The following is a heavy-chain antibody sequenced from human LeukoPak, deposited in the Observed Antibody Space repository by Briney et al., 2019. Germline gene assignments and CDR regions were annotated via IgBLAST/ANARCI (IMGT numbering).Heavy chain of an antibody. V-gene: IGHV1-8*03. CDR1: GYTFTGYY. CDR2: MNPNSGNT. Sequence: ASVKVSCKASGYTFTGYYMHWVRQATGQGLEWMGWMNPNSGNTGYAQKFQGRVTITRNTSISTAYMELSSLRSEDTAVYYCAREGYYDSSGYYFGYWGQGTLVTVSS. J-gene: IGHJ4*02. D-gene: IGHD3-22*01. CDR3: AREGYYDSSGYYFGY.